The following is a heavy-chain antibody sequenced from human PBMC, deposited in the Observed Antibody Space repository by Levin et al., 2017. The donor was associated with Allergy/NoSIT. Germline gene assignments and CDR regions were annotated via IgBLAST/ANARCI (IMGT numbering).Heavy chain of an antibody. CDR1: GYSFTSYW. D-gene: IGHD3-9*01. V-gene: IGHV5-51*01. CDR3: ARTYYDILTGYYNSYYYYMDV. CDR2: IYPGDSDT. Sequence: GASVKVSCKGSGYSFTSYWIGWVRQMPGKGLEWMGIIYPGDSDTRYSPSFQGQVTISADKSISTAYLQWSSLKASDTAMYYCARTYYDILTGYYNSYYYYMDVWGKGTTVTVSS. J-gene: IGHJ6*03.